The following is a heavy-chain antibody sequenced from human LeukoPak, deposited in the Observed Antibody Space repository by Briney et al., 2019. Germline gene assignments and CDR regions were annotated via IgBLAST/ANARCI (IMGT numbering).Heavy chain of an antibody. D-gene: IGHD5-24*01. J-gene: IGHJ4*02. CDR2: IIPIFGTA. CDR3: ARERDGYRYFDY. CDR1: GGTFSSYA. V-gene: IGHV1-69*01. Sequence: EASVKVSCKASGGTFSSYAISWVRQAPGQGLEWMGGIIPIFGTANYAQKFQGRVTITADESTSTAYMELSSPRSEDTAVYYCARERDGYRYFDYWGQGTLVTVSS.